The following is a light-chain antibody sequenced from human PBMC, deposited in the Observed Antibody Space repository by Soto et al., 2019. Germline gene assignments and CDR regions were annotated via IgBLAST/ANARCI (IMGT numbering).Light chain of an antibody. CDR2: GAS. J-gene: IGKJ2*01. CDR3: QQYCSSPYT. V-gene: IGKV3-20*01. CDR1: QSVSSSY. Sequence: EIVLTQSPGTLSLSPGERATLSCRASQSVSSSYLAWHQQKPGQAPRLLIYGASSRATGIPDRFSGSESGTDFTLTISRLEPEDFAVYYCQQYCSSPYTFGQGTRLEIK.